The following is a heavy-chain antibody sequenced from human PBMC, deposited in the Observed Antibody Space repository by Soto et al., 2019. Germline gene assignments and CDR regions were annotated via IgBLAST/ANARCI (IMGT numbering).Heavy chain of an antibody. CDR3: AKAPPYYDILTGYSVDY. J-gene: IGHJ4*02. V-gene: IGHV3-23*01. Sequence: EVQLLESGGGLVQPGGSLRLSCAASGFTFSSYAMSWVRQAPGKGLEWVSAISGSGGSTYYADSVKGRFTISRDNSKNTLDLQMNSLRAEATAVYYCAKAPPYYDILTGYSVDYWGQGTLVTVSS. CDR1: GFTFSSYA. D-gene: IGHD3-9*01. CDR2: ISGSGGST.